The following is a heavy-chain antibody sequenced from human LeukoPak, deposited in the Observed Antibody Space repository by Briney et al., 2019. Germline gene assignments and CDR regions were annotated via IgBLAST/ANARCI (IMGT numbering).Heavy chain of an antibody. CDR3: ARDGGAYYHFFDY. Sequence: GGSLRLSCEASGFSMSVYWMSWVRQAPGKGLEWVGNVKQDGSERNYVDSVKGRFTISRDSAKKSLYQQMNSLRAEDTAVYYCARDGGAYYHFFDYWGQGTLVTVSS. CDR2: VKQDGSER. CDR1: GFSMSVYW. J-gene: IGHJ4*02. D-gene: IGHD3-22*01. V-gene: IGHV3-7*01.